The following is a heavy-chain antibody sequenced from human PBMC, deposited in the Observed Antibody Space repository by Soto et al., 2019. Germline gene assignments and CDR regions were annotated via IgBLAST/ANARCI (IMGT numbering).Heavy chain of an antibody. J-gene: IGHJ4*02. Sequence: ASVKVSCKASGYTFTSYAMHWVRQAPGQRLEWMGWINAGNGNTKYSQKFQGRVTITRDTSASTAYMELSSLRSEDTAVYYCAREVFYCSCTSCNGICDYRGQGSRGTV. V-gene: IGHV1-3*01. CDR1: GYTFTSYA. D-gene: IGHD2-2*01. CDR3: AREVFYCSCTSCNGICDY. CDR2: INAGNGNT.